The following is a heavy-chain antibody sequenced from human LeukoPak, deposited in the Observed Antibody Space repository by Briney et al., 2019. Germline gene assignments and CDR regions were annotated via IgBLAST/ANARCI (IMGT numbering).Heavy chain of an antibody. CDR3: ARRALCSSGCPADYYYMDV. Sequence: ASVKVSCKASGGTFSSYAISWVRQAPGQGLEWMGGIIPIFGTANYAQKFQGRVTITADESTSTAYMELSSLRSEDTAVYYCARRALCSSGCPADYYYMDVWGKGTTVTVSS. J-gene: IGHJ6*03. D-gene: IGHD6-19*01. V-gene: IGHV1-69*13. CDR1: GGTFSSYA. CDR2: IIPIFGTA.